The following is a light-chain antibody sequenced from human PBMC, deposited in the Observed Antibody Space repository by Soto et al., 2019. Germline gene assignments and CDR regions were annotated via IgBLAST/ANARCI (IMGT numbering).Light chain of an antibody. CDR1: YSDVGTFYF. Sequence: QSVLTQPRSVSGSPGQSVTISCTGSYSDVGTFYFVSWYQQYPGKGPKLIIYDVTERPSGVPDRFSGSKSGNTASLTISGLQAEDEADYYCSSYTVSDTIYVLGTGTKGTVL. V-gene: IGLV2-11*01. J-gene: IGLJ1*01. CDR2: DVT. CDR3: SSYTVSDTIYV.